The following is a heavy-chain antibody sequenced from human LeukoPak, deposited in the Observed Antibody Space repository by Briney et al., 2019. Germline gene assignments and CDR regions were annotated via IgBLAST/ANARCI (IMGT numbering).Heavy chain of an antibody. CDR1: GFTFSSYA. Sequence: QPGGSLRLSCAASGFTFSSYAMSWVRQAPGKGLEWVSAISGSGGTPYYADSVKGRFTISRDNSKNTLYLQMNSLRAEDTAVYYCAKRIAAPPRSFDYWGQGILVTVSS. J-gene: IGHJ4*02. CDR2: ISGSGGTP. CDR3: AKRIAAPPRSFDY. V-gene: IGHV3-23*01. D-gene: IGHD6-6*01.